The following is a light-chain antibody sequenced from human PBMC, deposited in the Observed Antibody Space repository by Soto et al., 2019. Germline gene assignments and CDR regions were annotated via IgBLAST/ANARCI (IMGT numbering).Light chain of an antibody. V-gene: IGKV1-5*01. CDR1: QTISNW. CDR3: QQYNTYTWT. CDR2: DAS. Sequence: DIQMTQSPSTLSASVGYRVTITCWASQTISNWLAWYQQKPGKAPKILIYDASTLESGVPSRFSGSGSGTEFTLTISTLKTDDFATYYCQQYNTYTWTFGQGTKVDIK. J-gene: IGKJ1*01.